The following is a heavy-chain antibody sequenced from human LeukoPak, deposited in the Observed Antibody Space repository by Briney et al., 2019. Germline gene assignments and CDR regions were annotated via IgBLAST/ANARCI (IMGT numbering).Heavy chain of an antibody. CDR1: GFTFSSYA. D-gene: IGHD3-22*01. J-gene: IGHJ1*01. V-gene: IGHV3-23*01. CDR2: ISGSGGST. Sequence: GGSLRLSCAASGFTFSSYAMSWVRQAPGKGLEWVSAISGSGGSTYYADSVKGRFTISRDNSKNTLYLQMNRLRAEDTAVYYCAKAGDYYDSSGYKYFQHWGQGTLVTVSS. CDR3: AKAGDYYDSSGYKYFQH.